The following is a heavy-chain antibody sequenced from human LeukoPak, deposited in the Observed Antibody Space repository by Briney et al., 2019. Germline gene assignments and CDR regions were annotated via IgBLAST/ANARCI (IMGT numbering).Heavy chain of an antibody. Sequence: ASVKVSCKASGYTFTGHYMHWVRQAPGQGLEWMGWINPNSGGTNYAQKFQGRVTMTTDTSTSTVYMEVRSLRSDDTAVYYCARALSDDFWSGYQDHWGQGTLVTVSS. V-gene: IGHV1-2*02. D-gene: IGHD3-3*01. CDR1: GYTFTGHY. CDR2: INPNSGGT. CDR3: ARALSDDFWSGYQDH. J-gene: IGHJ4*02.